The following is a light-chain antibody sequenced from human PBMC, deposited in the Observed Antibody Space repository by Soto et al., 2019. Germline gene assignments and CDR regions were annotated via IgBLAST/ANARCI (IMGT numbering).Light chain of an antibody. J-gene: IGKJ5*01. CDR3: QQYDTWPSIT. V-gene: IGKV3-15*01. CDR1: QSLSSN. CDR2: GAS. Sequence: EIVMTQSPATLSVSPGEGATLSCRASQSLSSNLAWYQQKPGQAPRLLIYGASTRATGVSDRFSGSGSGTEYTLTISSLQSEDFAVYYCQQYDTWPSITFGQGTRLEIK.